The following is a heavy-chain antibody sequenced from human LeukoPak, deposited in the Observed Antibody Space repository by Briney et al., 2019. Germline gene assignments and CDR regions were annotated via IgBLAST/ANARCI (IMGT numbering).Heavy chain of an antibody. Sequence: GGSLRLSCVASGFTVNSYCMNWVRQAPGKGLEWISYISPTSGTIFYADSVKGRFTISRDNSKNTLYLQMNSLRAEDTAVYYCAKDLIGDPAFDYWGQGTLVTVSS. CDR1: GFTVNSYC. CDR3: AKDLIGDPAFDY. D-gene: IGHD4-17*01. CDR2: ISPTSGTI. V-gene: IGHV3-23*01. J-gene: IGHJ4*02.